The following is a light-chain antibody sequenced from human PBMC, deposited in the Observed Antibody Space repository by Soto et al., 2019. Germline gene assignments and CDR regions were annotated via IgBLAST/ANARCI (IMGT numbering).Light chain of an antibody. J-gene: IGKJ1*01. CDR3: QQYNNWPSWT. CDR2: GAS. CDR1: QSVSSSY. Sequence: EVVLTQSPGTLALSRGERATLSCRASQSVSSSYLAWYQHRPGQAPRLLIFGASSRATGIPDRFSGSGSGTEFTLTISSLQSEDFAVYYCQQYNNWPSWTFGQGTKVDIK. V-gene: IGKV3D-15*01.